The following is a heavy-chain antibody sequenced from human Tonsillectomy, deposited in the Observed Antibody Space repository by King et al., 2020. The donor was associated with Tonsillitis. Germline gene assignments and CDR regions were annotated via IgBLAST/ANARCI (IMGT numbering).Heavy chain of an antibody. CDR1: GFTFSGSS. V-gene: IGHV3-21*01. CDR2: ISSGSTYI. Sequence: VQLVESGGGLVKPGGSLRLSCAASGFTFSGSSIKWVRQAPGKGVEWGSSISSGSTYIYYADSVKGRFTLSRDNAKNSLYLQMNSLRAEDTAVYYCARDDHYGDYEFDSWGQGTLVTVSS. J-gene: IGHJ4*02. D-gene: IGHD4-17*01. CDR3: ARDDHYGDYEFDS.